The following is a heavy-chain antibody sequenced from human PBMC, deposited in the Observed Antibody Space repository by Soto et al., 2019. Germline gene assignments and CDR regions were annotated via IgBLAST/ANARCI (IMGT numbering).Heavy chain of an antibody. CDR1: GGSVSSAYFY. J-gene: IGHJ4*02. Sequence: QVQLQESGPGLVKPSETLSLTCTVSGGSVSSAYFYWNWIRQPPGKGLEWIGYIYSSGSTNYNPSPKSRVAISLATSKNQFHLKLRSVTAADPAVYSCARGPDSSKTGHWGQGTLVTVSS. CDR3: ARGPDSSKTGH. D-gene: IGHD3-22*01. CDR2: IYSSGST. V-gene: IGHV4-61*01.